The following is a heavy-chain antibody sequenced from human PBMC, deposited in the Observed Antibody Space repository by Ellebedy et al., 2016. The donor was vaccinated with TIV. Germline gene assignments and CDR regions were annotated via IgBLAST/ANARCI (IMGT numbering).Heavy chain of an antibody. CDR1: GYTFRSFR. J-gene: IGHJ4*02. CDR3: ARWSQAATGVDY. CDR2: ISPYNGAT. D-gene: IGHD6-13*01. V-gene: IGHV1-18*01. Sequence: AASVKVSCKASGYTFRSFRITWVRQAPGRGLEWVGWISPYNGATNSARAFQGRVTLTTDTSTTTAYLEVGNLRPDDTAVYYCARWSQAATGVDYWGQGTLVTVSS.